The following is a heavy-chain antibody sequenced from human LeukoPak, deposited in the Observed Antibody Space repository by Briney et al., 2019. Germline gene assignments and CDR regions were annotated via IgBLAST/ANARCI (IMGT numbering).Heavy chain of an antibody. CDR1: GFTFSSYA. CDR3: ARGLLRVGNYYDSSLVFDY. J-gene: IGHJ4*02. CDR2: ISYDGSNK. V-gene: IGHV3-30-3*01. D-gene: IGHD3-22*01. Sequence: PGGSLRLSCAASGFTFSSYAMHWVRQAPGKGLEWVAVISYDGSNKYYADSVKGRFTISRDNSKNTLYLQMNSLRAEDTAVYYCARGLLRVGNYYDSSLVFDYWGQGTLVTVSS.